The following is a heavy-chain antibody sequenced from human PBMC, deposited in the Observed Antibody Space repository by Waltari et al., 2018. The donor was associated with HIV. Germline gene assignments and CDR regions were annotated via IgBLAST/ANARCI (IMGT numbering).Heavy chain of an antibody. CDR3: AIAREWELLYPIDY. D-gene: IGHD1-26*01. J-gene: IGHJ4*02. Sequence: QVQLVQSGSELKKPGASVKVSCKASGYTFINYAMNWVRQAPGQGLEWMGWFNTNSGNPTYAQGLTGRFVFSLDTSVTTAYLQISTLKTDDTAVYYCAIAREWELLYPIDYWGQGTLVTVS. CDR2: FNTNSGNP. V-gene: IGHV7-4-1*02. CDR1: GYTFINYA.